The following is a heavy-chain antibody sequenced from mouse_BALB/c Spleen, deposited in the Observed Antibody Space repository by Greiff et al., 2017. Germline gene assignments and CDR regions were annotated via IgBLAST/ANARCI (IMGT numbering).Heavy chain of an antibody. J-gene: IGHJ3*01. Sequence: VQLQQPGAELVMPGASVKMSCKASGYTFTDYWMHWVKQKPGQGLEWIGWIYPGSGNTKYNEKFKGKATLTVDTSSSTAYMQLSSLTSEDTAVYFCARGVIYSCFAYWGQGTLVTVSA. CDR1: GYTFTDYW. CDR3: ARGVIYSCFAY. CDR2: IYPGSGNT. D-gene: IGHD1-1*01. V-gene: IGHV1-84*02.